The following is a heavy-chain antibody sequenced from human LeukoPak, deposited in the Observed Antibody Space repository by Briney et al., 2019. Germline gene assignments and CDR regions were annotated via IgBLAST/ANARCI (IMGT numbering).Heavy chain of an antibody. CDR1: GFTFSSYA. J-gene: IGHJ4*02. V-gene: IGHV3-23*01. D-gene: IGHD3-10*01. Sequence: PGGSLRLSCAPSGFTFSSYAMSGVRQAPGKGLEWVSGISGSDGSTDHADSVKGRFTIFRDNSKNTLYLQINSLRAEDTAVYYCAKDSYGSGSNYFDYWGQGTLVTVSS. CDR3: AKDSYGSGSNYFDY. CDR2: ISGSDGST.